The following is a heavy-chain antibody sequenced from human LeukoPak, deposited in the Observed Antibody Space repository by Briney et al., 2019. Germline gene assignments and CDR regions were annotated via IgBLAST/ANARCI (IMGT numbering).Heavy chain of an antibody. J-gene: IGHJ4*02. V-gene: IGHV3-66*01. CDR2: IYSGGST. D-gene: IGHD3-22*01. CDR3: ARGRDYYDSSGYDY. CDR1: GFSVSSNY. Sequence: GGSLRLSCAASGFSVSSNYMSWVRQAPGKGLEWVSVIYSGGSTYYADSVKGRFTISRDNSKSTLYLQMNSLRAEDTAVYYCARGRDYYDSSGYDYWGQGTLVTVSS.